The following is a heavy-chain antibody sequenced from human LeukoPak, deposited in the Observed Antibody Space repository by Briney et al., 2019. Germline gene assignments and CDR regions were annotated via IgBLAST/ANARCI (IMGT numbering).Heavy chain of an antibody. CDR1: GGSIYNNW. D-gene: IGHD6-13*01. CDR3: ARESDAGYSLGY. J-gene: IGHJ4*02. CDR2: IHHSGST. Sequence: SETLSLTCAVSGGSIYNNWWSWVRQAPGKGLEWIGEIHHSGSTNYNPSLKSRVTISVGKSNNKFSLEVSSVTAADTAVYYCARESDAGYSLGYWGQGSLVTVSS. V-gene: IGHV4-4*02.